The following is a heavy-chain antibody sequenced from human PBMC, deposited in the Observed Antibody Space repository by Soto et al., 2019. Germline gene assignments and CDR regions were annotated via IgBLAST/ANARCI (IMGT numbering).Heavy chain of an antibody. CDR3: AKEGGNHYYYYALDV. CDR2: TFYRSKWYN. D-gene: IGHD1-26*01. J-gene: IGHJ6*02. CDR1: GDSVSSDNSS. Sequence: SQTLSLTCAISGDSVSSDNSSWNWIRPSPSRGLEWLGRTFYRSKWYNDYAVSVKGRITINPDTSKNQFSLQLNSVTPEDTAVYYCAKEGGNHYYYYALDVWGQGTTVTVSS. V-gene: IGHV6-1*01.